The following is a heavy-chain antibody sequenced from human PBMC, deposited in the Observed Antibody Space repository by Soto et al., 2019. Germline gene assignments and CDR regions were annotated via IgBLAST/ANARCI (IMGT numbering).Heavy chain of an antibody. V-gene: IGHV4-4*07. CDR1: GGSISSYY. CDR2: IYTSGST. J-gene: IGHJ5*02. D-gene: IGHD2-15*01. CDR3: ARGRVYCSGGSCYSDWFEP. Sequence: SETLSLTCTVSGGSISSYYWSWIRQPAGKGLEWIGRIYTSGSTNYNPSLKSRVTMSVDTSKNQFSLKLSSVTAADTAVYYCARGRVYCSGGSCYSDWFEPWGQGTLVTVSS.